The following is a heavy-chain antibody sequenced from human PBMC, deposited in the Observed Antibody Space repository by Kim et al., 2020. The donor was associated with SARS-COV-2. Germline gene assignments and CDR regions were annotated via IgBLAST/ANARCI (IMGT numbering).Heavy chain of an antibody. V-gene: IGHV4-39*01. D-gene: IGHD6-13*01. Sequence: NPSLKSRVTISVDTSKNQFSLKLSSVTAADTAVYYCARHPGTAAGTDFDYWGQGTLVTVSS. J-gene: IGHJ4*02. CDR3: ARHPGTAAGTDFDY.